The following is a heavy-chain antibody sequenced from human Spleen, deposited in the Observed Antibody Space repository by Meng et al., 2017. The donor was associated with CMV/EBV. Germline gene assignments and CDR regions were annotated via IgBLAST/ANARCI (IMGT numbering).Heavy chain of an antibody. J-gene: IGHJ6*02. Sequence: SVKVSCKASGYTSTSYDINWVRQATGQGLEWMGGIIPIFGTANYAQKFQGRVTITTDESTSTAYMELSSLRSEDTAVYYCARVVRGVITPPYYYYYGMDVWGQGTTVTVSS. D-gene: IGHD3-10*01. CDR1: GYTSTSYD. CDR2: IIPIFGTA. CDR3: ARVVRGVITPPYYYYYGMDV. V-gene: IGHV1-69*05.